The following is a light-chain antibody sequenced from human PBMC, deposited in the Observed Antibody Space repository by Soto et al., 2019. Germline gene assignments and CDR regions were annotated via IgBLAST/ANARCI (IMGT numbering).Light chain of an antibody. Sequence: DIQMTQSPSSLSASIGDRVTITCRASQTTNRYLNWYQPQPWTDPKLLIYGSSSLVNGVPSRFSGSESGTAFTLIISSLQPEDFATYYCQQGFTAPWTFGQGTKVEIK. CDR1: QTTNRY. CDR2: GSS. J-gene: IGKJ1*01. CDR3: QQGFTAPWT. V-gene: IGKV1-39*01.